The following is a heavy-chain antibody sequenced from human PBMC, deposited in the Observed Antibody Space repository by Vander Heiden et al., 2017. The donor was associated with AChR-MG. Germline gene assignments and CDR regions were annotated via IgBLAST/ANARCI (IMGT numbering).Heavy chain of an antibody. J-gene: IGHJ6*02. Sequence: QVQLQQWGAGLLKPSETLSLTCAVYGGSFSGYYWSWIRQPPGKGLEWIGEINHSGSTNYNPSLKSRVTISVDTSKNQFSLKLSSVTAADTAVYYCARLEMATKDCYYYGMDVWGQGTTVTVSS. CDR2: INHSGST. CDR3: ARLEMATKDCYYYGMDV. CDR1: GGSFSGYY. D-gene: IGHD5-12*01. V-gene: IGHV4-34*01.